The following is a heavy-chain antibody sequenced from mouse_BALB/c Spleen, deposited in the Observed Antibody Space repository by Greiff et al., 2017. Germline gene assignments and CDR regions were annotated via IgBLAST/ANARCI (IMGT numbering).Heavy chain of an antibody. CDR2: ISYSGST. CDR1: GYSITSDYA. D-gene: IGHD2-1*01. V-gene: IGHV3-2*02. Sequence: ESGPGLVKPSQSLSLTCTVTGYSITSDYAWNWIRQFPGNKLEWMGYISYSGSTSYNPSLKSRISITRDTSKNQFFLQLNSVTTEDTATYYCARYGNYEDYAMDYWGQGTSVTVSS. CDR3: ARYGNYEDYAMDY. J-gene: IGHJ4*01.